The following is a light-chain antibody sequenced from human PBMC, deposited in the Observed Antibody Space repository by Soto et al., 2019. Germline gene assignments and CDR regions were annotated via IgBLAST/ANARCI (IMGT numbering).Light chain of an antibody. J-gene: IGKJ1*01. CDR1: QSISVW. V-gene: IGKV1-5*03. CDR3: QQYNSYSPT. CDR2: KAS. Sequence: DIQMTQSPSTLSASVRDRVTITCRASQSISVWLAWYQQKAGKAPNLLIYKASRLESGVPSRFSGSGSETEFTLTISGLQPGDSATYYCQQYNSYSPTFGQGTKVDI.